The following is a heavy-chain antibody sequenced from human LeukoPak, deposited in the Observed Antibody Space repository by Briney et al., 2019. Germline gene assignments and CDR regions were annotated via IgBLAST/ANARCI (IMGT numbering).Heavy chain of an antibody. CDR1: GYTFTSYG. CDR2: ISAYNGNT. D-gene: IGHD3-22*01. CDR3: AREVTTMIVVVNGFDY. Sequence: ASVKVSCKASGYTFTSYGISWVRQAPGQGLEWMGWISAYNGNTNCAQKLQGRVTMTTDTSTSTAYMELSRLRSDDTAVYYCAREVTTMIVVVNGFDYWGQGTLVTVSS. J-gene: IGHJ4*02. V-gene: IGHV1-18*01.